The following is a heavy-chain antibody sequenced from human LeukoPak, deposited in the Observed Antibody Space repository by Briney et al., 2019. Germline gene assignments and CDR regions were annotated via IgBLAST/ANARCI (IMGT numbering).Heavy chain of an antibody. D-gene: IGHD5-24*01. CDR2: IYPADSDT. J-gene: IGHJ4*02. Sequence: GESLKISCKGSGYSFPNYWIGWVRQMPGQGLEWMGSIYPADSDTRYSSAFQGQVTISADKSIHTAYLQWTSLKASDTAMYYCARRKGDGYNSPFDYWGQGTLVTVAS. V-gene: IGHV5-51*01. CDR1: GYSFPNYW. CDR3: ARRKGDGYNSPFDY.